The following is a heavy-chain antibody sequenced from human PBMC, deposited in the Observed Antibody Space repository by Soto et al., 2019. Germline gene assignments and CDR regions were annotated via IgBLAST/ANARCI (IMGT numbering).Heavy chain of an antibody. CDR3: ARVVYEYVWGSYPHGFDY. Sequence: GGSLRLSCSASGFTFSSYWMSWVRQAPGKGLEWVANIKQDGSEKYYVDSVKGRFTISRDNAKNSLYLQMNSLRAEDTAVYYCARVVYEYVWGSYPHGFDYWGQGTLVTVSS. V-gene: IGHV3-7*01. CDR1: GFTFSSYW. J-gene: IGHJ4*02. CDR2: IKQDGSEK. D-gene: IGHD3-16*02.